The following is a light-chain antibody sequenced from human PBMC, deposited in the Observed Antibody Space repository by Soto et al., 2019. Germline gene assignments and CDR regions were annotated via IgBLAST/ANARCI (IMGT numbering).Light chain of an antibody. CDR2: DAS. V-gene: IGKV1-5*01. CDR3: QHYNGY. J-gene: IGKJ2*01. CDR1: QNIRSW. Sequence: DMPMTQSPTTLSASVGDRVTITCRASQNIRSWLAWYQQKPGKAPKVLIYDASTLESGVPSRFSGSGFGTEFTLTIRSLQPDDFATYYCQHYNGYFGQGTKLEI.